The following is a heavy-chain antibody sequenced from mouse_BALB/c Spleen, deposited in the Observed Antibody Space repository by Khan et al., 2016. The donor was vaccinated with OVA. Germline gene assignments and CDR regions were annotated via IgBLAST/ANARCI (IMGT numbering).Heavy chain of an antibody. V-gene: IGHV3-2*02. CDR2: IGYRGST. CDR1: GYSITTDYA. J-gene: IGHJ3*01. Sequence: EVKLEESGPGLVKPSQSLSLTCTVTGYSITTDYAWNWIRQFPGNKLEWMGYIGYRGSTSYNPSLKSRLSINRDTSKNQFFLQLNSVTTAETARCCCARVGSGLSYWGQGTVVTVSA. D-gene: IGHD3-1*01. CDR3: ARVGSGLSY.